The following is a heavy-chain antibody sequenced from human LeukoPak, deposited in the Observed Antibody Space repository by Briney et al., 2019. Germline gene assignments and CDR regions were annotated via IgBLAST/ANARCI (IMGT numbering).Heavy chain of an antibody. CDR1: VASISSSNYY. D-gene: IGHD6-19*01. CDR3: ASLRSLMTLAGLDS. CDR2: MYYSGST. J-gene: IGHJ4*02. Sequence: SETLSLTCTVSVASISSSNYYWGWIRQPPGKGLEWIASMYYSGSTFYNPSLKSRVTISVDTSKNQFSLRLSSVTAADTAVYYCASLRSLMTLAGLDSWGQGTLVTVSS. V-gene: IGHV4-39*01.